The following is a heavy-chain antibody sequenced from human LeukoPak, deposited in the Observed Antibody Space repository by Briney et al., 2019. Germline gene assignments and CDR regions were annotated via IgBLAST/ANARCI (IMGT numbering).Heavy chain of an antibody. J-gene: IGHJ4*02. V-gene: IGHV3-21*01. D-gene: IGHD3-22*01. CDR3: AREVSEGFDF. CDR1: GFTFSGYS. CDR2: FGTRSTSI. Sequence: GGSLRLSCAASGFTFSGYSMNWIRQAPGKGLEWVSSFGTRSTSIYHAGSVKGRFAISRDNAKNSLYLQMNSLRAEDTALYYCAREVSEGFDFWGQGTLVTVSS.